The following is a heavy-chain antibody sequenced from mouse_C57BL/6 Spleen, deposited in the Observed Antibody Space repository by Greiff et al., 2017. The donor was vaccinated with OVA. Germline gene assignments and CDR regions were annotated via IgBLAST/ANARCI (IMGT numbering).Heavy chain of an antibody. J-gene: IGHJ4*01. CDR1: GYTFTDYY. CDR2: INPNNGGT. D-gene: IGHD2-4*01. Sequence: EVQLQQSGPELVKPGASVKISCKASGYTFTDYYMNWVKQSHGKSLEWIGDINPNNGGTSYNQKFKGKATLTVDKSSSTAYMELRSLTSEDSAVYYCARGRNDYDGYAMGYWGQGTSVTVSS. CDR3: ARGRNDYDGYAMGY. V-gene: IGHV1-26*01.